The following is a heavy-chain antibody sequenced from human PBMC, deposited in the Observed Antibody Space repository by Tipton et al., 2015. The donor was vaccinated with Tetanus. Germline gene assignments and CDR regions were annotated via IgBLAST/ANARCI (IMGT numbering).Heavy chain of an antibody. V-gene: IGHV4-4*07. CDR3: ARGVWFGPGPKYYSDY. CDR2: IYPSGIT. CDR1: GGSISSHY. Sequence: TLSLTCTFSGGSISSHYWSWIRQPAGKGLEWIGRIYPSGITNYNPSLKSRVTMSVDTSKNQFSLKLSSVTAADTAVYYCARGVWFGPGPKYYSDYWGQGTLVTVSS. D-gene: IGHD3-10*01. J-gene: IGHJ4*02.